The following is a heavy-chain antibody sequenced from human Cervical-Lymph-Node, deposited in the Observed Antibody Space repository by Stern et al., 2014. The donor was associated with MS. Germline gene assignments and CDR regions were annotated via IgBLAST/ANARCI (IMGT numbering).Heavy chain of an antibody. V-gene: IGHV3-30*18. D-gene: IGHD4-23*01. CDR1: GFSFSDYG. J-gene: IGHJ4*02. CDR3: AKDLGGNAFDY. CDR2: ISYDGTHK. Sequence: VQLVQSGGGVVQPGTSLRLSCAASGFSFSDYGIHWVRQAPGKALEWVAVISYDGTHKYSADARKGRVTITRDNSKNTLSLQMSSLRSDDTAVYYCAKDLGGNAFDYWGQGTLVTVSS.